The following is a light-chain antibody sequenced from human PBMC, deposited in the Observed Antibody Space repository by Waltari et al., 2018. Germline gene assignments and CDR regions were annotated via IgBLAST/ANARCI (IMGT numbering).Light chain of an antibody. CDR1: NSYVGDFDF. CDR3: SSYTASRALEVL. CDR2: DAS. V-gene: IGLV2-14*03. Sequence: QSALTQPASVSGSPGQSIPISCTGTNSYVGDFDFVSWYQQHPGEAPKLLIYDASNRPSGVSHRFSGSKSGNTASLTISGLQAEDEADYYCSSYTASRALEVLFGGGTKLTVL. J-gene: IGLJ2*01.